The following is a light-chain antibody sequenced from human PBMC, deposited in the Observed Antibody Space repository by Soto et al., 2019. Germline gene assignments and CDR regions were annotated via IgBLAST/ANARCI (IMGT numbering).Light chain of an antibody. V-gene: IGLV2-11*01. CDR3: CSYAGSYTYV. CDR2: DVN. CDR1: SSDVGGYNY. Sequence: QSALTQPRSVSVSPGQSVTISCTGASSDVGGYNYVSWYQQHPGKAPKLMIYDVNKRPSGVPDRFSGSKSGNTASLTISGLQAEDEADYYCCSYAGSYTYVFGTGTKVTVL. J-gene: IGLJ1*01.